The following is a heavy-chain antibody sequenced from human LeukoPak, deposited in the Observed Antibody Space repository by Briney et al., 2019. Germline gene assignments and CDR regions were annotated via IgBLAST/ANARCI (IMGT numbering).Heavy chain of an antibody. Sequence: VASVKVSCKASGYSFTIFGISWVRQAPGQGLEWMGWISAYNGNTNYAQKFQGRVTMTTDTSTNMAYMELRSLRSDDTAVYYCARDRVVVTAAFDYWGQGTLVTVSS. J-gene: IGHJ4*02. CDR2: ISAYNGNT. D-gene: IGHD2-21*02. CDR1: GYSFTIFG. CDR3: ARDRVVVTAAFDY. V-gene: IGHV1-18*01.